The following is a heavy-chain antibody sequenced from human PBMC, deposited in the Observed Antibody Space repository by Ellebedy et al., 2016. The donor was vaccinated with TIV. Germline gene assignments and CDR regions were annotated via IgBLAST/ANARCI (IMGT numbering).Heavy chain of an antibody. D-gene: IGHD5-18*01. CDR3: ATQGGGYSYALSN. CDR1: GFTFSSYA. J-gene: IGHJ4*02. V-gene: IGHV3-23*01. Sequence: GGSLRLXXAASGFTFSSYAMSWVRQAPGKGLEWVSAISGSGGSTYYADSVKGRFTISRDNSKNTLYLQMNSLRAEDTALYYCATQGGGYSYALSNWGQGTLVTVSS. CDR2: ISGSGGST.